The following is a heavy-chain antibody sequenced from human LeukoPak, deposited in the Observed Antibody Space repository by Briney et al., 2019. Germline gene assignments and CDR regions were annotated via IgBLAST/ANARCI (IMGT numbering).Heavy chain of an antibody. CDR1: GGSISSGSTYY. CDR3: ARFSSSWIYYFDF. J-gene: IGHJ4*02. V-gene: IGHV4-39*01. D-gene: IGHD6-13*01. CDR2: IYFSGST. Sequence: PSETLSLTCFVSGGSISSGSTYYWGWIRQPPGKGLEWIGSIYFSGSTHYNSSLKRRVTISVHTSKNQFSLTLSSVTATDTATYYCARFSSSWIYYFDFWGQGTLVTVSS.